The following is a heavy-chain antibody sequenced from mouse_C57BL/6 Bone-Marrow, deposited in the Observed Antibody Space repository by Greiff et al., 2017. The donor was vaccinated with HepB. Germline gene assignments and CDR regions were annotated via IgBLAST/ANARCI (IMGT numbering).Heavy chain of an antibody. CDR1: GFSLSTSGMG. D-gene: IGHD2-3*01. CDR2: IYWDDDK. V-gene: IGHV8-12*01. Sequence: QVQLKESGPGILQSSQTLSLTCSFSGFSLSTSGMGVSWIRQPSGKGLEWLAHIYWDDDKRYNPSLKSRLTISKDTSRNQVFLKITSVDTADTATYYCDRFDGYYSYWYFDVWGTGTTVTVSS. J-gene: IGHJ1*03. CDR3: DRFDGYYSYWYFDV.